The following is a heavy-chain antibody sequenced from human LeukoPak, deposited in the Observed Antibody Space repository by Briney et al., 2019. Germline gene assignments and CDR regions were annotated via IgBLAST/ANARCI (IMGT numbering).Heavy chain of an antibody. CDR1: GGSISSYY. CDR3: ARDYGSESYYNSGFHP. J-gene: IGHJ5*02. Sequence: SETLSLTCTVSGGSISSYYWSWIRQPPGKGLEWIGYIYYSGSTNYNPSLPSRVTISVDTSKNQFSLKLSSVTAADTAVYYCARDYGSESYYNSGFHPWGQGTLVTVSS. V-gene: IGHV4-59*01. CDR2: IYYSGST. D-gene: IGHD3-10*01.